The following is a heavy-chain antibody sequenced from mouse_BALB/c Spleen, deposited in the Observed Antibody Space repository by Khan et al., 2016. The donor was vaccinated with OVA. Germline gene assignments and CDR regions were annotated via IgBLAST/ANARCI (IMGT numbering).Heavy chain of an antibody. CDR3: ASHLTGSFAY. V-gene: IGHV5-6*02. D-gene: IGHD4-1*01. Sequence: DVMLVESGGDLVKPGGSLKLSCAASGFTFSSYSMSWVRQTPDKRLEWVASISSGGDYTYYPDIVKGRFTISRDNAKNTLYLEMSSLKSEYTAMYYCASHLTGSFAYWGQGTLVTVSA. J-gene: IGHJ3*01. CDR2: ISSGGDYT. CDR1: GFTFSSYS.